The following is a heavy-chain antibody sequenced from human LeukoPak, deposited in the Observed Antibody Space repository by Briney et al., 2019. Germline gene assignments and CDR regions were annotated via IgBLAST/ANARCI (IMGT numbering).Heavy chain of an antibody. CDR1: GFTFNDYG. D-gene: IGHD3-22*01. CDR3: ARNFGGGDSSGPYY. Sequence: GGSLRLSCAATGFTFNDYGMSWVRQAPGKGLEWVSGINWNGGRTGYADSMKGRFIISRDNAKNSLYLQVNSLRAEDTALYYCARNFGGGDSSGPYYWGQGTLVTVSS. V-gene: IGHV3-20*04. J-gene: IGHJ4*02. CDR2: INWNGGRT.